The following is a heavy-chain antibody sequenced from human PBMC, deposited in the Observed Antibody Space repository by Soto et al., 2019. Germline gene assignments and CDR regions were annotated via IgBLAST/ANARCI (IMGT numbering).Heavy chain of an antibody. CDR2: INHSGST. CDR1: GGSFSGYY. Sequence: PSETLSLTCAVYGGSFSGYYWTWIRQPPGTGLEWIGEINHSGSTNYNPSLKSRVTISVDTSKNQFSLKLTSVTAADTAVYYCARQRFGSGNWFDPWGQGTLVTVSS. V-gene: IGHV4-34*01. D-gene: IGHD3-10*01. J-gene: IGHJ5*02. CDR3: ARQRFGSGNWFDP.